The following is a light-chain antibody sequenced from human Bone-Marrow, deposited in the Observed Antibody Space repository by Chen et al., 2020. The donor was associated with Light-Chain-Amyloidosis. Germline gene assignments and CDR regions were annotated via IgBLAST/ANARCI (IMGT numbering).Light chain of an antibody. J-gene: IGLJ2*01. Sequence: SHELTQPPSVSVSTGQTARTPCSGDDLRTKYAYWYHHKPGQAPVLVIHRDTERPSGISERFSGSSSGTTATLTISGVQAEDEADYHCQSADSSGTYEVIFGGGTKLTVL. CDR1: DLRTKY. V-gene: IGLV3-25*03. CDR3: QSADSSGTYEVI. CDR2: RDT.